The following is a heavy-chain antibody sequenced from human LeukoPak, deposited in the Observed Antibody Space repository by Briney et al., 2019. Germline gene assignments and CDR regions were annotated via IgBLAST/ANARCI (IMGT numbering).Heavy chain of an antibody. CDR3: ARDSGRYSRGTFDY. D-gene: IGHD1-26*01. V-gene: IGHV4-59*01. Sequence: SETLSLTCTVSGGSISSYYWSWIRQPPGKGLEWIGYIYYSGSTNYNPSLKSRVTISVDTSKNQFSLKLSSVTAADTAVYYCARDSGRYSRGTFDYWGQGTLVTVSS. J-gene: IGHJ4*02. CDR2: IYYSGST. CDR1: GGSISSYY.